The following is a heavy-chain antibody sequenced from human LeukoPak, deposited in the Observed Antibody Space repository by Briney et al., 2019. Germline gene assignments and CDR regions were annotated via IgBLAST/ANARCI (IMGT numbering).Heavy chain of an antibody. Sequence: ASVKVSCKASGYTFTGYYMHWVRQAPGQGLEWMGRINPNSGGTNYAQKFQGRVTMTRDTSISTAYMELSRLRSDDTAVYYCARDLYGELGWFDPWGQGTLVTVSS. V-gene: IGHV1-2*06. CDR1: GYTFTGYY. D-gene: IGHD1-26*01. J-gene: IGHJ5*02. CDR2: INPNSGGT. CDR3: ARDLYGELGWFDP.